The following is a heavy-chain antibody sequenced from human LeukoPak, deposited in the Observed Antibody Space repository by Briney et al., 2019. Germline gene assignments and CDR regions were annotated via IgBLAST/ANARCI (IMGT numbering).Heavy chain of an antibody. V-gene: IGHV3-23*01. J-gene: IGHJ4*02. CDR3: AKEGPSAYYDFWSGYYDGLWKNYFDY. Sequence: PGGSLRFSCAASGFTFSSYAMSWVRQAPEKGLEWVSAISGSGGSTYYADSVKGRFTISRDNSKNTLYLQMNSLRAEDTAVYYCAKEGPSAYYDFWSGYYDGLWKNYFDYWGQGTLVTVSS. CDR2: ISGSGGST. CDR1: GFTFSSYA. D-gene: IGHD3-3*01.